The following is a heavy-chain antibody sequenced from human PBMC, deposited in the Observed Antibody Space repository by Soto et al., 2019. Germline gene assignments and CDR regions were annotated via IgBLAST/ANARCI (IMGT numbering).Heavy chain of an antibody. CDR1: GGSMSSHY. Sequence: PSETLSLTCTVSGGSMSSHYWTWLRQPPGKGLEWIGYTSYSGSTYYNPSLKSRVTISADTSRNQFSLKLSSVIAADTAVYYCARADPDDSVGYWGQGNLATVSS. D-gene: IGHD3-16*01. V-gene: IGHV4-59*11. J-gene: IGHJ4*02. CDR3: ARADPDDSVGY. CDR2: TSYSGST.